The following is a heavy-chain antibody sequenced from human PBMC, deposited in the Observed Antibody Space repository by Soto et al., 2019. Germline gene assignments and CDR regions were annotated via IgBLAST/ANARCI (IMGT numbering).Heavy chain of an antibody. J-gene: IGHJ5*02. CDR2: LGRSGGAT. D-gene: IGHD5-12*01. V-gene: IGHV3-23*01. CDR3: AKGEMATIRNSFDP. CDR1: GFTLTSCA. Sequence: HPGGSLRLSCAASGFTLTSCAMSWVRQTPGKGLEWVSALGRSGGATHYADSVKGRFTISRDTSTNTLYLQMTNLRADDTAIYYCAKGEMATIRNSFDPWGQGTLVTVSS.